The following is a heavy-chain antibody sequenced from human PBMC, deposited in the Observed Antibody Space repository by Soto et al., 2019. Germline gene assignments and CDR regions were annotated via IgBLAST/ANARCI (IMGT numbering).Heavy chain of an antibody. CDR2: FYHTGKA. Sequence: SGTLSLTCTVSGGSMSPYFWAWIRQPPGKGLEWIGYFYHTGKADYNPSLKSRVSMSLDTSKNQFSLRLNSVTGADTAIYFCARALASDDFRSGFSGPYDNWGQGTLVTVSS. CDR1: GGSMSPYF. V-gene: IGHV4-59*01. CDR3: ARALASDDFRSGFSGPYDN. J-gene: IGHJ4*02. D-gene: IGHD3-3*01.